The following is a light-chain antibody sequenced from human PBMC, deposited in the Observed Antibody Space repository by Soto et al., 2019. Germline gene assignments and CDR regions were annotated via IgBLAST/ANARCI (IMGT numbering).Light chain of an antibody. J-gene: IGKJ1*01. V-gene: IGKV1-39*01. CDR3: LQTYNLPRT. CDR2: GAS. Sequence: DIQMTQSPSSLAASLVDRVTITCRASLNIGDSLSWFQQKAGKPPTQLIYGASALQSGVPVRFSGSASVTDFTLTIRNMQREDFATYYCLQTYNLPRTFGQGTKVDIK. CDR1: LNIGDS.